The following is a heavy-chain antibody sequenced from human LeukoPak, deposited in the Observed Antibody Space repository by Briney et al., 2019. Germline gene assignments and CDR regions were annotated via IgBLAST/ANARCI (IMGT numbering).Heavy chain of an antibody. J-gene: IGHJ4*02. V-gene: IGHV1-46*01. Sequence: ASVKVSCKASGYTFPSYFMHWVRQAPGQGLEWMGIINPTGGSTTYAQTFQGRVTMTRDTSTSTVYMELSSLRSDDTAVYYCARTAARRFDCWGQGTLVTVSS. CDR3: ARTAARRFDC. CDR2: INPTGGST. CDR1: GYTFPSYF. D-gene: IGHD6-6*01.